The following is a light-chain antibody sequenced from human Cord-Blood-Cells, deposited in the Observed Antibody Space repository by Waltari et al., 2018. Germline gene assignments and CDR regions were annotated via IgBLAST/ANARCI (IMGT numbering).Light chain of an antibody. Sequence: SYELTQPPSVSVSPGTTASITCSRDQLGEKKACWYQQKPGQSPVLVIYQDSKRPSGIPERFSGTNSGNTATLTISGTQAMDEADYYCQAWDSSTVVFGGGTKLTVL. CDR1: QLGEKK. J-gene: IGLJ2*01. CDR2: QDS. CDR3: QAWDSSTVV. V-gene: IGLV3-1*01.